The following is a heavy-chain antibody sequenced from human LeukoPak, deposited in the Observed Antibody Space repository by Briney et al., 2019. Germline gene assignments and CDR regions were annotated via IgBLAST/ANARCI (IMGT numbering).Heavy chain of an antibody. V-gene: IGHV4-59*01. J-gene: IGHJ3*02. CDR1: GGSLTYYY. D-gene: IGHD3-16*01. Sequence: PSETLSLTCTVSGGSLTYYYWTWIRQPPGRRPEWIGFIQNSGSTYLNPSLKSRVSLSIDMSKNQFFLKLSSVTAADTAVYYCARDGAGPAFDIWGQGTMVTVSS. CDR2: IQNSGST. CDR3: ARDGAGPAFDI.